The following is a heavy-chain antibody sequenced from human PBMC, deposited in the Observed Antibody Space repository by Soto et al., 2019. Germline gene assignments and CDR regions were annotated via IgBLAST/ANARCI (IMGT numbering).Heavy chain of an antibody. V-gene: IGHV3-30*18. D-gene: IGHD3-16*02. J-gene: IGHJ4*02. CDR2: ISYDGSDK. Sequence: QVQLVESGGGVVQPGRSLRLSCAASGFTFNNYGMHWVRQAPGKGLEWVAVISYDGSDKYYADSVKGRFTISRDNSKNTLYLQMNSLRAEDTAVYYCSKDLDGLQGLVDSSFCFDYWGQGTLVTVSS. CDR1: GFTFNNYG. CDR3: SKDLDGLQGLVDSSFCFDY.